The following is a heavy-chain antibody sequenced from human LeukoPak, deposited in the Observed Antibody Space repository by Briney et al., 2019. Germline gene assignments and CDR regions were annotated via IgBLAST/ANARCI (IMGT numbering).Heavy chain of an antibody. Sequence: PSETLSLTCTVSGCSINTQYWSWIRQPAGKGLEWIGRIYSSGSTNYNTSLMTRLTMSVDTSKNQISLNLHSVTAADTAVYYCARDLIHGSGTYFNPLGYWGLGILVTVSS. V-gene: IGHV4-4*07. CDR2: IYSSGST. CDR1: GCSINTQY. CDR3: ARDLIHGSGTYFNPLGY. D-gene: IGHD3-10*01. J-gene: IGHJ4*02.